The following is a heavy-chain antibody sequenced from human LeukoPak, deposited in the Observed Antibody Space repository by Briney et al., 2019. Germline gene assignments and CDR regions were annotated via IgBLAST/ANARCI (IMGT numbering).Heavy chain of an antibody. CDR2: INPSGGST. J-gene: IGHJ3*02. CDR3: ARIDFWSGYSQQDDAFDI. D-gene: IGHD3-3*01. CDR1: GYTFTRNY. V-gene: IGHV1-46*01. Sequence: GASVKVSCKSSGYTFTRNYMHWVRQAPGQGLEWMGIINPSGGSTSYAQKFQGRVTMTRDMSTSTVYMELSSLRSEDTAVYYCARIDFWSGYSQQDDAFDIWGQGTMVTVSS.